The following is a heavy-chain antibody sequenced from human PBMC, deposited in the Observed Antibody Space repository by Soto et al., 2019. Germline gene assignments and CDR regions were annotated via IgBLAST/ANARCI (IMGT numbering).Heavy chain of an antibody. V-gene: IGHV3-48*01. CDR2: ISSSSSTI. D-gene: IGHD3-3*01. J-gene: IGHJ6*04. CDR3: ARNDIFRVVADV. Sequence: GGSLRLSCAASGFTFSSYSMNWVRQAPGKGLEWVSYISSSSSTIYYADPVKGRFTISRDNAKNSLYLQMNSLRAEDTAVYYCARNDIFRVVADVWGKGTTVTVSS. CDR1: GFTFSSYS.